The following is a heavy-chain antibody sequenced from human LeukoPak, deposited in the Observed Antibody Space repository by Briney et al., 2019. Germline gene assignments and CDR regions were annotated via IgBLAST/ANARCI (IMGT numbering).Heavy chain of an antibody. Sequence: GGSLRLSCAASGLTFSSYGMHWVRQAPGKGLEWVAVISYDGSNKYYADSVKGRFTISRDNSKNTLYLQMNSLRAEDTAVYYCATTPTILVCWGQGTLVTVSS. J-gene: IGHJ4*02. CDR3: ATTPTILVC. CDR1: GLTFSSYG. V-gene: IGHV3-30*03. CDR2: ISYDGSNK. D-gene: IGHD3-9*01.